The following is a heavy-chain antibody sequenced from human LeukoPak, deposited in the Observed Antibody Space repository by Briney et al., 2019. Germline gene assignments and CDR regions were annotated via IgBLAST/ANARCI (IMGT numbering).Heavy chain of an antibody. CDR3: ARGMAFFLPVFDY. J-gene: IGHJ4*02. CDR1: GASISSAGYS. D-gene: IGHD2/OR15-2a*01. Sequence: SETLSLTCAVSGASISSAGYSWTWIRQPPGKGLEWIGYIYYSGSTYYSPSLKSRLTISIDTSKNQFSLKLSSVTAADTAVYYCARGMAFFLPVFDYWGQGNLVTVSS. CDR2: IYYSGST. V-gene: IGHV4-30-4*07.